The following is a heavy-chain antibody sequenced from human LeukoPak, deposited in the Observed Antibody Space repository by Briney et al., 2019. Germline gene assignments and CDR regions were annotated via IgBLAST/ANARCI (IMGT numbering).Heavy chain of an antibody. D-gene: IGHD3-10*01. CDR3: AKTYYYGSGSPPGYFDY. J-gene: IGHJ4*02. CDR1: GYNFKSYW. Sequence: GDSLKISCKGSGYNFKSYWIAWGRQMPGKGLEWMWIIYLGDSDTRYSPSFQGQVTFSADKSISTAYLQWSSLKASDTAIYYCAKTYYYGSGSPPGYFDYWGQGTLVTVSS. CDR2: IYLGDSDT. V-gene: IGHV5-51*01.